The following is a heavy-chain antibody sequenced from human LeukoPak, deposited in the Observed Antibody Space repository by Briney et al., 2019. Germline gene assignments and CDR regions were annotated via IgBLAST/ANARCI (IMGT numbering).Heavy chain of an antibody. CDR3: ARALTLPNDY. Sequence: GGSLRLSCATSGFILSSYGMHWVRQAPGRGLEWVAFIRYDASDKYYADSVKGRFTISRDNAKNSLYLQMNSLRAEDTAVYYCARALTLPNDYWGQGTLVTVSS. J-gene: IGHJ4*02. CDR1: GFILSSYG. V-gene: IGHV3-30*02. CDR2: IRYDASDK.